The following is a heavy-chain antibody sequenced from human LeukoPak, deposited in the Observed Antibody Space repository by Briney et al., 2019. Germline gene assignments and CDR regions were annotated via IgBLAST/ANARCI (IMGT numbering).Heavy chain of an antibody. CDR2: IYYSGTT. V-gene: IGHV4-59*01. Sequence: SETLSLPCTVSGGSISSYYWRWLRQPPGKGREGIGYIYYSGTTKHNPSLKTRVTISVDASKNQFSVKLSSVTAADTAVYYCARGVYIAAAQYGYWGQGTLVTVSS. CDR1: GGSISSYY. D-gene: IGHD6-13*01. J-gene: IGHJ4*02. CDR3: ARGVYIAAAQYGY.